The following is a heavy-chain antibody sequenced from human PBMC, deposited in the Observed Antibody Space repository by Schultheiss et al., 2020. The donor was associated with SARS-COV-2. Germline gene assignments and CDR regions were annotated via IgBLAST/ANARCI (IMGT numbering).Heavy chain of an antibody. V-gene: IGHV3-30*18. CDR1: GFTFSSYG. J-gene: IGHJ4*02. CDR2: ISYDGSNK. D-gene: IGHD2-2*01. Sequence: GESLKISCAASGFTFSSYGMHWVRQAPGKGLEWVAVISYDGSNKYYADSVKGRFTISRDNSKNTLYLQMNSLRAEDTAVYYCAKDPGVGPVVVPVYWGQGTLVTVSS. CDR3: AKDPGVGPVVVPVY.